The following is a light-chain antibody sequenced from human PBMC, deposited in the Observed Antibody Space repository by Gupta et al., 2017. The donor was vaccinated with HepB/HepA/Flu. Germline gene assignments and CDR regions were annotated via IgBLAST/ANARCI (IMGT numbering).Light chain of an antibody. Sequence: EIVLTQSPGTRSLSPGERATLSCRASQSIRSNLLVWYQQKLGQAPRLLIYDASKRATGIPDRFSGSGSGTDFTLTISRLEPEDFAVYYCHQYSISRPTFGQGTRLEIK. CDR3: HQYSISRPT. J-gene: IGKJ5*01. CDR2: DAS. CDR1: QSIRSNL. V-gene: IGKV3-20*01.